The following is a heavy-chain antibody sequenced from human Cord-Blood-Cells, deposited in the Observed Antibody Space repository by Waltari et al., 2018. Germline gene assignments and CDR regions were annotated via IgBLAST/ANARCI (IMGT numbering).Heavy chain of an antibody. CDR1: GYTHTELS. J-gene: IGHJ3*02. V-gene: IGHV1-24*01. CDR2: FDPEDGET. Sequence: QVQLVQSGAEVKKPGASVKVSCKVSGYTHTELSMHWLRQAPGKWLEWMGGFDPEDGETIYAQKFQGRVTMTEDTSTDTAYMELSSLRSEDTAVYYCATDARPIGGSYYKFAFDIWGQGTMVTVSS. D-gene: IGHD1-26*01. CDR3: ATDARPIGGSYYKFAFDI.